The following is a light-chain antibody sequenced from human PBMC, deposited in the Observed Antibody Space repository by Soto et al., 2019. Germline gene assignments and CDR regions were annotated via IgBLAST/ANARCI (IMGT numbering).Light chain of an antibody. CDR3: QQYNNWPP. CDR2: GAS. CDR1: QSVSSN. Sequence: EIVMTQSPATLSVSPVERATLSGRASQSVSSNLAWYQQKPGQAPRLLIYGASTRATGIPARFSGSGSGTEFTLTISSLQSEDFAVYYCQQYNNWPPFGQGTKVDIK. V-gene: IGKV3-15*01. J-gene: IGKJ1*01.